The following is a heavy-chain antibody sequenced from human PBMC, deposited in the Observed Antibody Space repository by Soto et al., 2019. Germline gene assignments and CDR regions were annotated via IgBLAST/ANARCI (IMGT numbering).Heavy chain of an antibody. J-gene: IGHJ5*02. CDR1: GSSVSSNY. Sequence: SGGSLRLSCAISGSSVSSNYLSWVRQAPGKGLEWVSVHYSGGSTYYADSVQGRFTISRDKSNNTLYLQMRRVRAEDTAVYFCARHRHPRGTVGATSPLDPWGQGTQVTVSS. CDR2: HYSGGST. D-gene: IGHD1-26*01. V-gene: IGHV3-53*01. CDR3: ARHRHPRGTVGATSPLDP.